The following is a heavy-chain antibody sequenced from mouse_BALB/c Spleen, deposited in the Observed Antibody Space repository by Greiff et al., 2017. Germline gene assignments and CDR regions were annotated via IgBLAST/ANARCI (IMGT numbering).Heavy chain of an antibody. J-gene: IGHJ2*01. CDR1: GFTFSNYW. CDR3: TRTYGGSSYGY. D-gene: IGHD1-1*01. Sequence: DVMLVESGGGLVQPGGSMKLSCVASGFTFSNYWMNWVRQSPEKGLEWVAEIRLKSNNYATHYAESVKGRFTISRDDSKSSVYLQMNNLRAEDTGIYYCTRTYGGSSYGYWGQGTTLTVSS. V-gene: IGHV6-6*02. CDR2: IRLKSNNYAT.